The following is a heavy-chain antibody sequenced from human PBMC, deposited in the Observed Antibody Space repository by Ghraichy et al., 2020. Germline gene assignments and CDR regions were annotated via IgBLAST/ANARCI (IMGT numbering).Heavy chain of an antibody. Sequence: SETLSLTCTVSGGSIRNYYWTWIRQSPGKGLEWIGYIYYSGNTNYNPSLKSRVTMSADTSKNQFSLKLSTVTAADTAVYYCAKMRDISGYYSFLFDPWGQGTLVTVSS. CDR3: AKMRDISGYYSFLFDP. CDR1: GGSIRNYY. V-gene: IGHV4-59*08. CDR2: IYYSGNT. D-gene: IGHD3-22*01. J-gene: IGHJ5*02.